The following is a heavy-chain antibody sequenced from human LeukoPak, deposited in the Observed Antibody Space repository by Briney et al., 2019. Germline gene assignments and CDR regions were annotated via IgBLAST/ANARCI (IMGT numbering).Heavy chain of an antibody. CDR1: GYTFTSNY. V-gene: IGHV1-18*04. J-gene: IGHJ6*02. CDR3: AREKVLEWSHRSWYYGMDV. CDR2: ISAYNGNT. D-gene: IGHD3-3*01. Sequence: GASVKVSCKASGYTFTSNYIHWVRQAPGQGLEWMGWISAYNGNTNYAQKLQGRVTMTTDTSTSTAYMELRSLRSDDTAVYYCAREKVLEWSHRSWYYGMDVWGQGTTVTVSS.